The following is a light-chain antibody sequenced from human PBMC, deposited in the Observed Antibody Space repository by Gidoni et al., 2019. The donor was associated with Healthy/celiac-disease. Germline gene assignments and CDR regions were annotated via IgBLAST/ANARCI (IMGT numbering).Light chain of an antibody. V-gene: IGKV3-11*01. CDR3: QQRSNWPPGVT. J-gene: IGKJ3*01. CDR1: QSVSSY. CDR2: DAS. Sequence: EIVLTQSPATLSLSPGERATLSCRASQSVSSYLAWYQQKPGQAPRLLIYDASKRATGIPARFSGSVSGTGFTLTISSLEPEDFALYYCQQRSNWPPGVTFGPXTKVDIK.